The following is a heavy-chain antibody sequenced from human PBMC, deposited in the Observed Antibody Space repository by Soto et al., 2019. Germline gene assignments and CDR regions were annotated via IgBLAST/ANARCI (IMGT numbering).Heavy chain of an antibody. J-gene: IGHJ6*02. CDR3: ARSRGSPYYDILTGYSYYYYGMDV. CDR2: INPNSGGT. CDR1: GYTFTGYY. Sequence: ASVKVSCKASGYTFTGYYMHWVRQAPGQGLEWMGWINPNSGGTNYAQKFQGWVTMTRDTSISTAYMELSRLRSDDTAVYYCARSRGSPYYDILTGYSYYYYGMDVWGQGTTVTVSS. D-gene: IGHD3-9*01. V-gene: IGHV1-2*04.